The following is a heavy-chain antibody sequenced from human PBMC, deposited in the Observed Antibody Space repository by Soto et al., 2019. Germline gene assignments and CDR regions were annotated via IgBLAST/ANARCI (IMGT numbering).Heavy chain of an antibody. D-gene: IGHD1-26*01. V-gene: IGHV3-74*01. Sequence: PGGSVRLSCAASGFTFSSYWMHWVRQAPGKGPVWVSRINSDGSSTTYADSVKGRFTISRDNAKNTVYLQMNSLTAEDTAVYYCTRGGGLEYSGSFWGQGTLVTVSS. J-gene: IGHJ4*02. CDR2: INSDGSST. CDR3: TRGGGLEYSGSF. CDR1: GFTFSSYW.